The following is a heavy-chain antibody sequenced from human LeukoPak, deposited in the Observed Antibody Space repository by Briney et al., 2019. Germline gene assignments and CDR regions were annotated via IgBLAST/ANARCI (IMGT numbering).Heavy chain of an antibody. CDR2: VSIDGSRE. J-gene: IGHJ4*02. D-gene: IGHD2-21*02. CDR3: ARDRLNRAACGGDCYSAVFDY. CDR1: GFTFNNYG. Sequence: GGSLRLSCATSGFTFNNYGLHWVRQAPGKGPEWVVVVSIDGSREFYADSVRGRFTFSRDNSKNTLYLQMNSLTVEDTAVYYCARDRLNRAACGGDCYSAVFDYWGQGALVTVSS. V-gene: IGHV3-30*03.